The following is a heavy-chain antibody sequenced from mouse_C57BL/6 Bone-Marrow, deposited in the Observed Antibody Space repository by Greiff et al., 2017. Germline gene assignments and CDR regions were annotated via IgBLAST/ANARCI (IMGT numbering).Heavy chain of an antibody. CDR3: ASGGPYASGFAY. D-gene: IGHD1-1*01. Sequence: VKLQQSGAELARPGASVKLSCKASGYTFTSYGISWVKQRTGQGLEWIGEIYPRSGNTDYNEKFKGKATLTADKSSSTAYMELRSLTSADSAVSFCASGGPYASGFAYWCRGNLVTVSA. CDR1: GYTFTSYG. J-gene: IGHJ3*01. V-gene: IGHV1-81*01. CDR2: IYPRSGNT.